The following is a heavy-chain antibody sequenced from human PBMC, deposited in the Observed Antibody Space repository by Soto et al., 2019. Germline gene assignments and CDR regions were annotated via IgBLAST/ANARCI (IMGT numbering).Heavy chain of an antibody. CDR3: ARRDNDYSNYPPQNWFDP. Sequence: GESLKISCKGSGYSFTSYWIGWVRQMPGKGLEWMGIIYPGDSDTRYSPSFQGQVTISADKSISTAYLQWSSLKASDTAMYYCARRDNDYSNYPPQNWFDPWGQGTLVTVSS. CDR2: IYPGDSDT. V-gene: IGHV5-51*01. D-gene: IGHD4-4*01. CDR1: GYSFTSYW. J-gene: IGHJ5*02.